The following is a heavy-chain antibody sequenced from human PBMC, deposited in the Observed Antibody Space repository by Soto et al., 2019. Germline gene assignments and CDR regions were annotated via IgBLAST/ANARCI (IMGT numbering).Heavy chain of an antibody. CDR3: AAADLTSCSTTRCPLES. J-gene: IGHJ5*01. D-gene: IGHD2-2*01. CDR2: VSASGGNT. CDR1: GFRFYNYA. V-gene: IGHV3-23*01. Sequence: GGSLRLSCVGSGFRFYNYAMTWVRQAPGKGLEWVSGVSASGGNTYYTDSVKGRFTISRDNSKNTLYLQMNGLRAEDTAVYYCAAADLTSCSTTRCPLESWGQGTQVTVSS.